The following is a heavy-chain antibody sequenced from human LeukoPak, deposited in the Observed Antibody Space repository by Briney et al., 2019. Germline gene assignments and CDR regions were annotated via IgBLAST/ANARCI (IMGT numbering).Heavy chain of an antibody. CDR1: GFTFSTYT. CDR3: VKDCWGFHY. Sequence: GGSLRLSCSASGFTFSTYTMHWVRQAPGKGLEYVSAISSNGGTTYYADSVEGRFTISRDNSKNTVDLQMSSLRDEDTAVYYCVKDCWGFHYWGQGTLVIVSS. V-gene: IGHV3-64D*09. D-gene: IGHD3-16*01. J-gene: IGHJ4*02. CDR2: ISSNGGTT.